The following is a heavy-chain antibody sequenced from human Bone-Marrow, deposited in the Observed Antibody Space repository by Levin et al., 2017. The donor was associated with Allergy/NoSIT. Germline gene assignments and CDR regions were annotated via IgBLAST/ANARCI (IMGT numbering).Heavy chain of an antibody. J-gene: IGHJ4*02. D-gene: IGHD6-19*01. CDR3: TRYPDGSGRDY. Sequence: GGSLRLSCAASGFTFSSYYMHWVRQAPGKGLVLVSRIDTDGTTTTYADSVKGRFTISRDNAKNTLYLQLTRLRAEDTALYYCTRYPDGSGRDYWGQGTLVTVSS. CDR2: IDTDGTTT. V-gene: IGHV3-74*01. CDR1: GFTFSSYY.